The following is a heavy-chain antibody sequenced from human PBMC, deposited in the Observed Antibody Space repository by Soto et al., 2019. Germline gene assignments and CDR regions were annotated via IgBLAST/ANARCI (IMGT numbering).Heavy chain of an antibody. Sequence: VQLVESGGGVVQPGRSLRLSCAASGFTFSSYGMHWVRQAPGKGLEWVAVIWYDGSNKYYADSVKGRFTISRDNSKNTLYLQMNSLRAEDTAVYYCARGQWLVLGWFDPWGQGTLVTVSS. V-gene: IGHV3-33*01. D-gene: IGHD6-19*01. CDR1: GFTFSSYG. CDR2: IWYDGSNK. J-gene: IGHJ5*02. CDR3: ARGQWLVLGWFDP.